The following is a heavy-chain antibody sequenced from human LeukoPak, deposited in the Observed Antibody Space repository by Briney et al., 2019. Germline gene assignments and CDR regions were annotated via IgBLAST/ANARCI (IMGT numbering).Heavy chain of an antibody. CDR2: ISGSGGST. D-gene: IGHD3-10*01. CDR1: GFTVSSNY. Sequence: GGSLRLSCAASGFTVSSNYMSWVRQAPGKGLEWVSAISGSGGSTYYADSVKGRFTISRDNSKNTLYLQMNSLRAEDTAVYYCAMQPMVRGVIMDVWGKGTTVTVSS. V-gene: IGHV3-23*01. CDR3: AMQPMVRGVIMDV. J-gene: IGHJ6*03.